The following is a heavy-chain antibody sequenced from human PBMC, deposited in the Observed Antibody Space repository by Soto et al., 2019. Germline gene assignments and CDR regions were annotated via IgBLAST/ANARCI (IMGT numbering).Heavy chain of an antibody. CDR2: IDWDDDK. Sequence: SGPTLVNPTQTLTLTCSFSGFSLSTSGMCVSWVRQPPGKALEWLARIDWDDDKYYSTFLKTRLTISKDTSKNQVVLTMTNMDPVDTATYYCARTTHLARGIAAAQFDYWGQGTLVTVSS. J-gene: IGHJ4*02. D-gene: IGHD6-13*01. V-gene: IGHV2-70*11. CDR3: ARTTHLARGIAAAQFDY. CDR1: GFSLSTSGMC.